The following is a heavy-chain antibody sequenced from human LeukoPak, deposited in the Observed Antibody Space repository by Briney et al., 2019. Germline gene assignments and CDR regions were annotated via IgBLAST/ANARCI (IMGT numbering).Heavy chain of an antibody. CDR2: IYYSGST. Sequence: PSETLSLTCAVSDYSITNHYYWGWIRQPPGKGLEWIGYIYYSGSTNYNPSLKSRVTISVDTSKNQFSLKLSSVTAADTAVYYCARDPGYSYAFDYWGQGTLVTVSS. CDR3: ARDPGYSYAFDY. D-gene: IGHD5-18*01. CDR1: DYSITNHYY. V-gene: IGHV4-59*12. J-gene: IGHJ4*02.